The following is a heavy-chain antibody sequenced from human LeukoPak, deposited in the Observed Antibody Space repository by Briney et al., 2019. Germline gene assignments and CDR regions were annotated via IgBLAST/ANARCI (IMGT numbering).Heavy chain of an antibody. CDR3: AASLTDDGFDI. CDR1: GYSLTNYW. J-gene: IGHJ3*02. CDR2: IYPGDSDT. Sequence: GQSLQISCKGSGYSLTNYWIGWVRQLPGKGLEWMGIIYPGDSDTRYSPSFQGQVTISADKSIDTAYLQWSSLRASDTAMYYCAASLTDDGFDIWGQGTMVTVSS. V-gene: IGHV5-51*01.